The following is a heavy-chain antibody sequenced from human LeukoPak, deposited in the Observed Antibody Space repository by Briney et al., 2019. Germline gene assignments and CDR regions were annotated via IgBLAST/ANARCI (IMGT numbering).Heavy chain of an antibody. CDR1: GFTVRSYY. V-gene: IGHV3-66*01. J-gene: IGHJ6*02. CDR3: AREGPSMTLGTLYYGYYGLHA. Sequence: GGSLRLSCAASGFTVRSYYMRWVRQAPGKGLEWVSVIYSGGSTYYPDSVKGRFTISRDNSKNTLYLQMNSMRPEDTAVYYCAREGPSMTLGTLYYGYYGLHACGQGTTVTVSS. CDR2: IYSGGST. D-gene: IGHD4-23*01.